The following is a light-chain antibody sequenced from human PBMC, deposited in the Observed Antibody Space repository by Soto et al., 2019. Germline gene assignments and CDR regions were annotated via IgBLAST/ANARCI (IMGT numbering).Light chain of an antibody. CDR3: QQYSQWPIT. CDR2: GIS. Sequence: EIVLTQPPGTLSLSPGEGATLSCRACQSVSSSYLAWYQQKPGQAPRVIIYGISTRATGVPARFSGSGSGTEFTLSISSLQSEDFAVYSCQQYSQWPITFGQGTRLEIK. V-gene: IGKV3-15*01. CDR1: QSVSSSY. J-gene: IGKJ5*01.